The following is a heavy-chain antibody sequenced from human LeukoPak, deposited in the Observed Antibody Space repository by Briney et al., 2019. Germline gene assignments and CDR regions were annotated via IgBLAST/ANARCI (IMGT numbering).Heavy chain of an antibody. Sequence: PSETLSLTCAVYGGSFSGYYWSWIRQPPGKGLEWIGEINHSGSTNYNPSLKSRVTISVDTSKNQLSLKLSSVTAADTAVYYCARVSGSLYCSSTSCYPHFDYWGQGTLVTVSS. J-gene: IGHJ4*02. V-gene: IGHV4-34*01. D-gene: IGHD2-2*01. CDR1: GGSFSGYY. CDR2: INHSGST. CDR3: ARVSGSLYCSSTSCYPHFDY.